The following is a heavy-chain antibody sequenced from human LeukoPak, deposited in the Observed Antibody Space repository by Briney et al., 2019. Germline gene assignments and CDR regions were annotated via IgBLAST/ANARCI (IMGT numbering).Heavy chain of an antibody. CDR2: IYYSGST. J-gene: IGHJ4*02. CDR1: GVSISSSSYY. D-gene: IGHD3-16*02. Sequence: SETLSLTCTVSGVSISSSSYYWGWIRQPPGKGLEWIGSIYYSGSTYYNPSLKCRVTISVDTSKDQFSLKLSSVTAADTAVYYCARHTYDYVWGSYRLPYDYWGQGTLVTVSS. CDR3: ARHTYDYVWGSYRLPYDY. V-gene: IGHV4-39*01.